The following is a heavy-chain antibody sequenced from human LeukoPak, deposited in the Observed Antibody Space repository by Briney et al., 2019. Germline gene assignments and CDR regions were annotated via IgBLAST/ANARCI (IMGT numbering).Heavy chain of an antibody. J-gene: IGHJ5*02. CDR3: ARDPSSGYDRGWFDP. Sequence: PSETLSLTCTVSGGSISSGGYYWSWIRQPPGKGLEWIGYIYYSGSTNYNPSLKSRVTISVDTSKNQFSLKLSSVTAADTAVYYCARDPSSGYDRGWFDPWGQGTLVTVSS. V-gene: IGHV4-61*08. D-gene: IGHD5-12*01. CDR2: IYYSGST. CDR1: GGSISSGGYY.